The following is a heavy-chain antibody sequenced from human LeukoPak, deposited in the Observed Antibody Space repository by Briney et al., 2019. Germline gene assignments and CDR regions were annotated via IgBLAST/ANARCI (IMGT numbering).Heavy chain of an antibody. J-gene: IGHJ3*02. Sequence: GGSLRLSCAASGFTFSTYPMHWVRQAPGKGLEWVAVMSFDGDSEYYSDSVRGRFTISRDNAKNSLYLQMNSLRAEDTAVYYCARDLDIVVVPAAHHDAFDIWGQGTMVTVSS. V-gene: IGHV3-30-3*01. CDR2: MSFDGDSE. CDR3: ARDLDIVVVPAAHHDAFDI. D-gene: IGHD2-2*01. CDR1: GFTFSTYP.